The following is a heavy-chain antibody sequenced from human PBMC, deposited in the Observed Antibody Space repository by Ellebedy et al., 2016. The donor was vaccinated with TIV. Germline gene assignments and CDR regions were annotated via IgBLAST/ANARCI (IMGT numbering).Heavy chain of an antibody. Sequence: GESLKISXAASGFTVSSKYMSWVRQAPGKGLEWVSVIYSGGNTYYADSVKGRFTISRDTSKNTVFLQVNSLRDEDTAVYYCARGLGTSYYDTTGYYDWYLDLWGRGTLVTVSS. J-gene: IGHJ2*01. CDR3: ARGLGTSYYDTTGYYDWYLDL. CDR2: IYSGGNT. V-gene: IGHV3-53*01. D-gene: IGHD3-22*01. CDR1: GFTVSSKY.